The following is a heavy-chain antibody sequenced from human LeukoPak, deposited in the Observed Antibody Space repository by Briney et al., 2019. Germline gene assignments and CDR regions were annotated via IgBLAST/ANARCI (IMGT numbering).Heavy chain of an antibody. D-gene: IGHD6-13*01. CDR1: GYTFTSYD. J-gene: IGHJ3*02. CDR3: ARWGKQQLVSDAFDI. CDR2: MNPNSGNT. V-gene: IGHV1-8*01. Sequence: ASVKVSCKASGYTFTSYDINWVRQAPGQGLEWMGWMNPNSGNTGYAQKFQGRVTMTRNTSISTAYMELSSLRSEDTAVYYCARWGKQQLVSDAFDIWGQGTMVTVSS.